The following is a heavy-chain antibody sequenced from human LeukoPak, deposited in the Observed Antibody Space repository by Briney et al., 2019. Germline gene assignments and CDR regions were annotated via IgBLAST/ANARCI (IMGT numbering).Heavy chain of an antibody. J-gene: IGHJ4*02. CDR1: GYNFTNYW. D-gene: IGHD6-6*01. CDR3: ARAYSRSRFDY. Sequence: GESLKISCQGSGYNFTNYWISWVRQMPGKGLEWMGTIDPSDSYNNYSPSFQGHVTISADKSISTAYLQWSSRKASDTAMYYCARAYSRSRFDYWGQGTLVTVSS. CDR2: IDPSDSYN. V-gene: IGHV5-10-1*01.